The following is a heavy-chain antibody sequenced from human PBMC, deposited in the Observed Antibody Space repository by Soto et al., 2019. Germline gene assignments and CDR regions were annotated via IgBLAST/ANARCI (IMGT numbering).Heavy chain of an antibody. D-gene: IGHD2-21*01. V-gene: IGHV3-23*01. CDR2: IGTSGTPT. CDR3: TRILWSSRRDALDI. Sequence: DVQLLESGGDLVQPGGSLRLSCIASGFTFRNYAMAWVRQAPWEDLEWVSAIGTSGTPTLYADSVKSRFSISRDDSRNTVSLQMNSLGVEDTATYYCTRILWSSRRDALDIWGQGTTVTVSS. CDR1: GFTFRNYA. J-gene: IGHJ6*02.